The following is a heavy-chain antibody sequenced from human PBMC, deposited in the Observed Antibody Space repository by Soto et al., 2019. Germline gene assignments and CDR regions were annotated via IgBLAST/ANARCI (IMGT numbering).Heavy chain of an antibody. J-gene: IGHJ4*02. D-gene: IGHD3-22*01. CDR1: GFNFDDSA. V-gene: IGHV3-9*01. Sequence: EVQLVESGGALVQPGRSLRLSCVASGFNFDDSAMNWVRQVPGKGLEWVSGITWNSGHTLYADSVKGRFSISRDKAKKSLYLDLNRLRPADTALCSCATGGSSMIVVVMVYWGQGTPVTLSS. CDR3: ATGGSSMIVVVMVY. CDR2: ITWNSGHT.